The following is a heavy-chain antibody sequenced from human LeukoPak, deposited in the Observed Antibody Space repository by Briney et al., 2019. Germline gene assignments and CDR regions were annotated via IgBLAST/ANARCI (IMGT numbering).Heavy chain of an antibody. V-gene: IGHV4-39*07. Sequence: PSETLSLTCTVSGDSIISTTYFWGYIRQTPGRGLEWIGSTFYSGNAYYNPSLKSRVTMSVDTSKNQFSLKLTSVTAADTAVYYCARSVEGYCSGGSCYSYYYYMDVWGKGTTVTISS. J-gene: IGHJ6*03. CDR2: TFYSGNA. CDR3: ARSVEGYCSGGSCYSYYYYMDV. CDR1: GDSIISTTYF. D-gene: IGHD2-15*01.